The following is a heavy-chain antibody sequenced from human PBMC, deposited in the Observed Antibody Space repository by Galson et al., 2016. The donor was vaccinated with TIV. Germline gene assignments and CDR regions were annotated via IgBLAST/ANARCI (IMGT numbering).Heavy chain of an antibody. D-gene: IGHD7-27*01. V-gene: IGHV1-2*02. J-gene: IGHJ4*02. Sequence: SVKGSCKASGYIFINYYIHWVRQAPGQGLEWLGWFNPDSGATQYAQKFQGRVTMTRDTSISTAYMELRRLISDDTAVYYCARVNWARAFDYWGQGTQVTVSS. CDR2: FNPDSGAT. CDR3: ARVNWARAFDY. CDR1: GYIFINYY.